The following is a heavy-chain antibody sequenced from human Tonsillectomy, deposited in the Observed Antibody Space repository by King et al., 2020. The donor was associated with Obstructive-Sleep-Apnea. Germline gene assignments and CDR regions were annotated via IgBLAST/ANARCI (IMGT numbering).Heavy chain of an antibody. J-gene: IGHJ6*02. Sequence: QLQESGPGLVKPSETLSLTCTVSGGSISSTSYYWGWIRQPPGKGLEWIGSSYYSGSTYYNPSLKSRFTISVDTSKNQFSLKRSSVTAADTAVYYCARDSMVRGVPLDVWGQGTTVTVSS. V-gene: IGHV4-39*07. CDR1: GGSISSTSYY. D-gene: IGHD3-10*01. CDR2: SYYSGST. CDR3: ARDSMVRGVPLDV.